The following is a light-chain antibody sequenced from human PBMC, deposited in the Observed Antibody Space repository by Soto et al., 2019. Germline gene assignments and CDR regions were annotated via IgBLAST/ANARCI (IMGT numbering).Light chain of an antibody. CDR1: PSVANF. CDR2: GAF. Sequence: EIVLIQSPATLSLSPGERATLSCRASPSVANFVAWYQQKPGQAPRILIYGAFTRATGIPARFSGSGSVTAFSLTISSLEPEDAAVYYCQQRNGWPPVTFCQGTRLEIK. V-gene: IGKV3-11*01. J-gene: IGKJ5*01. CDR3: QQRNGWPPVT.